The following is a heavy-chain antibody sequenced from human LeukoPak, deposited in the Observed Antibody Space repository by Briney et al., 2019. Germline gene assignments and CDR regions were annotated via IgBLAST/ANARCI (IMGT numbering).Heavy chain of an antibody. CDR1: GGSIRHYY. Sequence: SETLSLTCTVSGGSIRHYYWTWIRQFAGKRLEWIGRIHISGTTNYNPSLKSRVTMSVDTSKNNFFLNLTSVTAADTAVYYCARAAELYDLWGGNGPFDLGGQGKMVTVSS. CDR2: IHISGTT. J-gene: IGHJ3*01. V-gene: IGHV4-4*07. CDR3: ARAAELYDLWGGNGPFDL. D-gene: IGHD3-3*01.